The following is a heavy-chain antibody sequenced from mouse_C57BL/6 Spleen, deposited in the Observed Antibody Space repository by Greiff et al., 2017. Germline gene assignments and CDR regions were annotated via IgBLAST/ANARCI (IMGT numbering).Heavy chain of an antibody. Sequence: EVQVVESGAELVRPGASVKLSCTASGFNIKDYYMHWVKQRPEQGLEWIGRIDPEDGDTEYAPKFQGKATMTADTSSNTAYLQLSSLTSEDTAVYYCTTPITTVKAWYFDVWGTGTTVTVSS. CDR1: GFNIKDYY. D-gene: IGHD1-1*01. CDR2: IDPEDGDT. V-gene: IGHV14-1*01. J-gene: IGHJ1*03. CDR3: TTPITTVKAWYFDV.